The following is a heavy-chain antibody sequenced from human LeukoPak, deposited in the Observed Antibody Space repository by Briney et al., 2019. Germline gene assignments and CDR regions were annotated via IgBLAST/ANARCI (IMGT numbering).Heavy chain of an antibody. D-gene: IGHD6-13*01. Sequence: GGSLRLSCAASGFTFSSYAMHWVRQAPGKGLEWVSAITDSSTSTYYADSVKGRFTIYRDNSKNTLYLQMNSLRAEDTAVYYCAKGSSSSRPYYFDYWGKGTLVTVSS. J-gene: IGHJ4*02. V-gene: IGHV3-23*01. CDR2: ITDSSTST. CDR3: AKGSSSSRPYYFDY. CDR1: GFTFSSYA.